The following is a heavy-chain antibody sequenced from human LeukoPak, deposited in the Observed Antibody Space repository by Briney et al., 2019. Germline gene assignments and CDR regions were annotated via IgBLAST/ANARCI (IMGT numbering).Heavy chain of an antibody. J-gene: IGHJ4*02. Sequence: SETLSLTCAVYGGSFSGYYWSWIRQPPGKGREGIGEINHSGSTNYNPSLKSRVTISVDTSKNQFSLKLSSVTAADTAVYYCARLIAVAGYSDYWGQGTLVTVSS. CDR3: ARLIAVAGYSDY. CDR2: INHSGST. V-gene: IGHV4-34*01. D-gene: IGHD6-19*01. CDR1: GGSFSGYY.